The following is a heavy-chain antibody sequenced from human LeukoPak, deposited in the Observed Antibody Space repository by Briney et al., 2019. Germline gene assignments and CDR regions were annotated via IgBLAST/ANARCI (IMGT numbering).Heavy chain of an antibody. CDR1: GFTFSSYW. CDR2: IKQDGSEK. V-gene: IGHV3-7*01. J-gene: IGHJ6*02. CDR3: ARDLTTRAGVMDV. D-gene: IGHD4/OR15-4a*01. Sequence: GGSLRLSCAASGFTFSSYWMSWVRQAPGKGLEWVANIKQDGSEKYYVDSVKGRFTISRDNAKNSLYLQMNSLRAEDTAVYYCARDLTTRAGVMDVWGQGTTVTVSS.